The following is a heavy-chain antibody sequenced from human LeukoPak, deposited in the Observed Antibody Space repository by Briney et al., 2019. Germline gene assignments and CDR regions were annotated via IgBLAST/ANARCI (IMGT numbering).Heavy chain of an antibody. CDR1: GYTFTGYY. V-gene: IGHV1-2*02. D-gene: IGHD4-11*01. CDR3: ARYSTVKSHGSYYYGMDV. Sequence: ASVKVSCKASGYTFTGYYMHWVLQAPGQGLEWMGWINPNSGGTNYPQKFQRRATMTRDTSISTAYIELSRLRSDDTAVYYCARYSTVKSHGSYYYGMDVWGQGTTVTVSS. J-gene: IGHJ6*02. CDR2: INPNSGGT.